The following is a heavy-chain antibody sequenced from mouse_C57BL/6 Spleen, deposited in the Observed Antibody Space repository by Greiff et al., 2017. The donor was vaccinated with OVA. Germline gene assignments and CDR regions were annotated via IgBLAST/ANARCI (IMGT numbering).Heavy chain of an antibody. CDR1: GYAFTNYL. J-gene: IGHJ2*01. D-gene: IGHD1-1*01. Sequence: VQVVESGAELVRPGTSVNVSCKASGYAFTNYLIEWVKQRPGQGLEWIGVINPGSGGTNYNEKFKGKATLTADKSSSTAYMQLSSLTSEDSAVYFCARVTTVVAYYFDYGGQGTTLTVSS. V-gene: IGHV1-54*01. CDR3: ARVTTVVAYYFDY. CDR2: INPGSGGT.